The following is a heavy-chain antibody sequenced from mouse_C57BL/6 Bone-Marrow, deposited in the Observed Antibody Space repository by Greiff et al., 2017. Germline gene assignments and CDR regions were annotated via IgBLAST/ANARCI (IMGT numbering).Heavy chain of an antibody. CDR2: IHPNSGST. CDR3: THYSNSWFAY. CDR1: GYTFTSYW. V-gene: IGHV1-64*01. J-gene: IGHJ3*01. D-gene: IGHD2-5*01. Sequence: QVQLQQPGAELVKPGASVKLSCKASGYTFTSYWMPWVKQRPGQGLEWIGMIHPNSGSTNYNEKFKSKATLTVAKSSSTAYMQLSSLTSEDSAVYYCTHYSNSWFAYWGQGTLVTVSA.